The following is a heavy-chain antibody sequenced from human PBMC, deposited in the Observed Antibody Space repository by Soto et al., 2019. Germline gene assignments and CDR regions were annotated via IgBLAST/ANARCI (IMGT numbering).Heavy chain of an antibody. D-gene: IGHD2-15*01. V-gene: IGHV1-8*01. CDR3: TRAIRNQLLSDY. Sequence: QVQLVQSGAEVREPGASVKVSCKASGYTFSSYDVGWVRQATVQGLEWMGWMNPNSANTGYAQKFQGRVTMTRDTSLNTAYMELNSLTSEDTAVYYCTRAIRNQLLSDYWGQGTLVTVSS. CDR1: GYTFSSYD. CDR2: MNPNSANT. J-gene: IGHJ4*02.